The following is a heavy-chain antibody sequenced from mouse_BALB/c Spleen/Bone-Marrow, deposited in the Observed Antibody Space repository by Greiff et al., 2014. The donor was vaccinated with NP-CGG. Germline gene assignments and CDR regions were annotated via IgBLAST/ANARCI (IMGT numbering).Heavy chain of an antibody. CDR2: IDPANGNT. D-gene: IGHD4-1*01. CDR3: ARWEYYAMDY. J-gene: IGHJ4*01. Sequence: VQLQQPGAELVEPGASVKLSCTASGFNIKDTYMHWVKQRPEQGLEWIGRIDPANGNTKYDPKFQGKATITADTSSNTAYLQLSSLTPEDTAVYYCARWEYYAMDYWGQGTSVTVSS. V-gene: IGHV14-3*02. CDR1: GFNIKDTY.